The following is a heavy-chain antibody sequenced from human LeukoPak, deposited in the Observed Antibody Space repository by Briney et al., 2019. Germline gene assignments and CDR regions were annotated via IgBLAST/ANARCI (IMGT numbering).Heavy chain of an antibody. CDR2: IYTSGST. Sequence: SETLSLTCTVSGGSISSYYWSWIRQPAGKGLEWIGRIYTSGSTNYNPSLKSRVTMSVGTSKNQLSLKLSSVTAANTAVYYCARRVLRYFDWLLEDAFDIWGQGTMVTVSS. CDR1: GGSISSYY. D-gene: IGHD3-9*01. CDR3: ARRVLRYFDWLLEDAFDI. J-gene: IGHJ3*02. V-gene: IGHV4-4*07.